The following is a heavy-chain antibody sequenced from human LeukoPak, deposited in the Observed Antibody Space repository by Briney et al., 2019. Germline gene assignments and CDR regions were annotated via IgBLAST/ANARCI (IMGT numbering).Heavy chain of an antibody. V-gene: IGHV3-15*01. CDR2: IKSKTDGGTT. CDR3: TTGLVVVAATPFDY. D-gene: IGHD2-15*01. Sequence: PGGSLRLSCAASGFTFSNAWMSWVRQAPGKGLEWVGRIKSKTDGGTTDYAAPVKGRFTISRDDSKNTLYLQMNSLKTEDTAVYYCTTGLVVVAATPFDYWGQGTLVTVSS. J-gene: IGHJ4*02. CDR1: GFTFSNAW.